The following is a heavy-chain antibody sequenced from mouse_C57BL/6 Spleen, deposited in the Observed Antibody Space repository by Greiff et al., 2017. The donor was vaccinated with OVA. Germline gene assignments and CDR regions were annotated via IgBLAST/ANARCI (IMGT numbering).Heavy chain of an antibody. J-gene: IGHJ3*01. CDR1: GYTFTSYW. CDR2: IYPGSGST. V-gene: IGHV1-55*01. CDR3: ARPGSSGSAWFAY. D-gene: IGHD3-2*02. Sequence: QVQLQQPGAELVKPGASVKMSCKASGYTFTSYWITWVKQRPGQGLEWIGDIYPGSGSTNYNEKFKSKATLTVDTSSSTAYMQLSSLTSEDSAVYYCARPGSSGSAWFAYWGQGTLVTVSA.